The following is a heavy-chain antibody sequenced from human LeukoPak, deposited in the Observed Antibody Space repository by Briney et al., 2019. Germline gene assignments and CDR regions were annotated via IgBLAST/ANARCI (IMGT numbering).Heavy chain of an antibody. Sequence: GGSLRLSCAASGFTFSSYEMNWVRQAPGKGLEWVSYISSSGSTIYYADSVKGRFTISRDNAKNSLYLQMNSLRAEDTAVYYCATSNPSFYSSSWFNYWGQGTLVTVSS. V-gene: IGHV3-48*03. J-gene: IGHJ4*02. CDR1: GFTFSSYE. CDR2: ISSSGSTI. CDR3: ATSNPSFYSSSWFNY. D-gene: IGHD6-13*01.